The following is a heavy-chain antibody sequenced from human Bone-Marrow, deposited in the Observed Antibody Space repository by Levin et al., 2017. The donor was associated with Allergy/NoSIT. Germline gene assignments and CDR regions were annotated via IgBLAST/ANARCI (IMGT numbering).Heavy chain of an antibody. Sequence: GESLKISCAASGFTFSSYWMSWVRQAPGKGLEWVANIKQDGSEKYYVDSVKGRFTISRDNAKNSLYLQMNSLRAEDTAVYYCARSRRGWFDPWGQGTLVTVSS. CDR1: GFTFSSYW. CDR3: ARSRRGWFDP. CDR2: IKQDGSEK. J-gene: IGHJ5*02. V-gene: IGHV3-7*01.